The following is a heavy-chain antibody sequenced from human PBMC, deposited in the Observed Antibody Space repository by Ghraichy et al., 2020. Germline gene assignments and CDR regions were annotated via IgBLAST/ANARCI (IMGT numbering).Heavy chain of an antibody. V-gene: IGHV3-49*03. Sequence: GGSLRLSCTASGFNFGDYAMNWFRQAPGKGLEWIGFIRSEVYGGATEYAASVKGRFAISRDDPKSIAYLQMNNLKAEDTAVYYCSTWGYSSSWYLAYWGQGTLVTVSS. D-gene: IGHD6-13*01. J-gene: IGHJ4*02. CDR3: STWGYSSSWYLAY. CDR1: GFNFGDYA. CDR2: IRSEVYGGAT.